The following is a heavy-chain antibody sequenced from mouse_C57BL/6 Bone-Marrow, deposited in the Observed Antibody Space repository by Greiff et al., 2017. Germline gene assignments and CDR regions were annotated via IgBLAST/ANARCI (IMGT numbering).Heavy chain of an antibody. V-gene: IGHV1-55*01. J-gene: IGHJ1*03. CDR3: ARPCDYYWYCDV. CDR1: GYTFTSYW. D-gene: IGHD2-4*01. CDR2: IYPGSGST. Sequence: VQLQQPGAELVKPGASVKMSCKASGYTFTSYWITWVKPRPGQGLEWIGDIYPGSGSTNYNEKFKSKATLTVDTSSSTAYMQLSSLTSEDSAVYYCARPCDYYWYCDVWGTGTTVTVSS.